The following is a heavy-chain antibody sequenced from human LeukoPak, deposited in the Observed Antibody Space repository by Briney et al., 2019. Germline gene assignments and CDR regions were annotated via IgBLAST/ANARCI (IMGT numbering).Heavy chain of an antibody. J-gene: IGHJ6*02. CDR1: GGSISSGSYY. CDR3: ARDRRVRITIFPGASYGVDV. V-gene: IGHV4-61*02. Sequence: SQTLSLTCTVSGGSISSGSYYWSWIRQPAGKGLEWIGRIYTSGSTNYNPSLKSRVTISVDKSKNQFSLKLSSVTAADTAVYYCARDRRVRITIFPGASYGVDVWGQGTTVTVSS. D-gene: IGHD3-9*01. CDR2: IYTSGST.